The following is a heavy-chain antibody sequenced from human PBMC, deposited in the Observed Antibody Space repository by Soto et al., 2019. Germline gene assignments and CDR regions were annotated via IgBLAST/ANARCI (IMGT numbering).Heavy chain of an antibody. CDR2: IGTNSDT. CDR1: GFTFSSYA. D-gene: IGHD2-2*01. V-gene: IGHV3-23*01. Sequence: EVQLLESGGGLVQPGGSLRLSCAASGFTFSSYAMNWVRQAPGKGLEWVSAIGTNSDTYYADSVKGRFTISRDNSKTTLYLQMNSLRAEDTALYYCAKKYPGTRPFDYWGQGTLVTVSS. J-gene: IGHJ4*02. CDR3: AKKYPGTRPFDY.